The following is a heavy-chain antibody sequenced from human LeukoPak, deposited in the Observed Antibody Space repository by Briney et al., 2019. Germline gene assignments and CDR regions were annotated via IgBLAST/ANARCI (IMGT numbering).Heavy chain of an antibody. CDR3: ATGYHSGGFDY. J-gene: IGHJ4*02. V-gene: IGHV1-69*05. CDR2: IIPIFGTA. D-gene: IGHD2-15*01. CDR1: GGTFSSYA. Sequence: SVKVSCKASGGTFSSYAISWVRQAPGQGLEWMGGIIPIFGTANYAQKLQGRVTMTTDTSTSTAYMELRSLRSDDTAVYYCATGYHSGGFDYWGQGTLVTVSS.